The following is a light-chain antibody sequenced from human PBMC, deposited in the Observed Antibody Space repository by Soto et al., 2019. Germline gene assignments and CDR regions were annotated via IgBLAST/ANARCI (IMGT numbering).Light chain of an antibody. CDR3: WSYAGSNTYVV. Sequence: QSALTQPRSVSGSPGQSVTISCTGTSSDVGGYKYVSWYQQHPGKAPKLMIYDVSKRPSGVPDRFSGSKSGYTASLTISGLQAEDEADYYCWSYAGSNTYVVFGGGTKLTVL. J-gene: IGLJ2*01. CDR1: SSDVGGYKY. CDR2: DVS. V-gene: IGLV2-11*01.